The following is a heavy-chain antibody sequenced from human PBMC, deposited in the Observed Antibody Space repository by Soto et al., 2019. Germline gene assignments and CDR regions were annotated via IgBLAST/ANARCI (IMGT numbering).Heavy chain of an antibody. J-gene: IGHJ6*03. CDR1: GYTFTSYA. Sequence: ASVKVSCKASGYTFTSYAMHWVRQAPGQRLEWMGWINAGNGNTKYSQKFQGRVTITRDTSASTAYMELSSLRSEDTAVYYCARVRSSGYLSYYYYYMDVWGKGTTVTVSS. V-gene: IGHV1-3*01. CDR3: ARVRSSGYLSYYYYYMDV. CDR2: INAGNGNT. D-gene: IGHD5-12*01.